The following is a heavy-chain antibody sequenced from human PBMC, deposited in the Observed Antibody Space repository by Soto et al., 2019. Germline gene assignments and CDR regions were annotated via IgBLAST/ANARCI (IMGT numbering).Heavy chain of an antibody. CDR3: AREGYSSGWYKSHSEGGMDV. CDR1: GFTFSSYG. Sequence: QVQLVESGGGVVQPGRSPRLSCAASGFTFSSYGMHWVRQAPGKGLEWVAVIWYDGSNKYYADSVKGRFTISRDNSKNTLYLQMNSLRAEDTAVYYCAREGYSSGWYKSHSEGGMDVWGQGTTVTVSS. J-gene: IGHJ6*02. D-gene: IGHD6-19*01. V-gene: IGHV3-33*01. CDR2: IWYDGSNK.